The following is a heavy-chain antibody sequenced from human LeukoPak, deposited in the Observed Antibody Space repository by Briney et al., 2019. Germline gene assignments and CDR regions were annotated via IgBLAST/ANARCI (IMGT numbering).Heavy chain of an antibody. V-gene: IGHV1-69*05. J-gene: IGHJ4*02. CDR1: GGTFSSYA. CDR3: AREWLAQKGYFDY. Sequence: GASVKVSCKASGGTFSSYAISWVRQAPGQGLEWMGRIIPIFGTANYAQKFQGRVTITTDESTSTAYMELSSLRSEDTAVYYCAREWLAQKGYFDYWGQGTLVTVSS. CDR2: IIPIFGTA. D-gene: IGHD6-19*01.